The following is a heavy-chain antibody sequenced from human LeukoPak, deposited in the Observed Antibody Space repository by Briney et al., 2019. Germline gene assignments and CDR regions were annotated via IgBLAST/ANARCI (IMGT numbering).Heavy chain of an antibody. Sequence: ASVKVSCKTAGYTFTNCDINWVRQAPGQGLEWMGWMNPNSGNTGYSQKFQGRVTMTRNTSISTAYMELSSLRSEDTAVYYCARPHCSSTDCHPPEWFDPWGQGTLVTVSS. CDR1: GYTFTNCD. J-gene: IGHJ5*02. V-gene: IGHV1-8*01. D-gene: IGHD2-2*01. CDR2: MNPNSGNT. CDR3: ARPHCSSTDCHPPEWFDP.